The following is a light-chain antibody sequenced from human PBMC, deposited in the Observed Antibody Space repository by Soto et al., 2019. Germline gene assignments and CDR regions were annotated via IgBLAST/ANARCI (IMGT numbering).Light chain of an antibody. CDR1: QSIGIF. V-gene: IGKV1-39*01. J-gene: IGKJ1*01. Sequence: DIQMTQSPSSLSASVGDKVTITCRASQSIGIFLNWYQQKPGKAPQLLIYSASSLQSGVPSRFSASRSGTDFTLTISRLEPEDFAVYYCQHYVTSLTTFGQGTKVDIK. CDR2: SAS. CDR3: QHYVTSLTT.